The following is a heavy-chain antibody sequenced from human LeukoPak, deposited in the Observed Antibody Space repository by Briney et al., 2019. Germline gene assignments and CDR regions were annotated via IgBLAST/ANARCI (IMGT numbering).Heavy chain of an antibody. CDR1: GFTFCGSS. CDR3: ARETGYAFDF. J-gene: IGHJ3*01. V-gene: IGHV3-48*02. Sequence: GGSLRLSCAPSGFTFCGSSMICGRQAPRRGRGWLSYISSSSSTISYADSVKGQFTISRDNAQNLLYLLMNSLRDEDTAVYYCARETGYAFDFWGQGTMVTVSS. CDR2: ISSSSSTI.